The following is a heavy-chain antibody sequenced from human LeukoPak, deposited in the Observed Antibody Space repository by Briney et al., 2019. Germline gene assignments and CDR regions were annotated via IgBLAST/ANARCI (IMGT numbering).Heavy chain of an antibody. Sequence: ASVKVSCKVSGYMFTELFMHWVRQAPGKGLEWMGGFDPEDDEKMYAQKFQGRVTMTEDTSTDTAYMELSSLRSEDTAVYYCAAELSRGYFDYWGQGALVSVCS. CDR2: FDPEDDEK. V-gene: IGHV1-24*01. J-gene: IGHJ4*02. CDR1: GYMFTELF. D-gene: IGHD3-22*01. CDR3: AAELSRGYFDY.